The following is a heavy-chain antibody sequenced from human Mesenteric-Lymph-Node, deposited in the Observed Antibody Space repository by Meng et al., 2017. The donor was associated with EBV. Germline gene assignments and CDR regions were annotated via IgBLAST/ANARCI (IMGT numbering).Heavy chain of an antibody. CDR2: ISAYNGNT. V-gene: IGHV1-18*01. CDR1: GYTFTNND. J-gene: IGHJ4*02. Sequence: QVQLVQSGAQVKKPGAAVKVSCKASGYTFTNNDINWVRQAPGQGLEWMGWISAYNGNTNYAQKLQGRVTMTTDTSTSTAYMELRSLRSDDTAVYYCARDLPLYADHADRSFDYWGQGTLVTVSS. D-gene: IGHD2/OR15-2a*01. CDR3: ARDLPLYADHADRSFDY.